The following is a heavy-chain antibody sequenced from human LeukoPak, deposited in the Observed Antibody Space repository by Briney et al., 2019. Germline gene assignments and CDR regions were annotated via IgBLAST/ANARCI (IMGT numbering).Heavy chain of an antibody. CDR3: ARVSYTYGPRDY. CDR1: NGSISSYY. D-gene: IGHD2-8*01. Sequence: PSETLSLTCTVSNGSISSYYGTWIRQPPGKELEWIGYIYYSGSTNYNPSLESRVTISVDTSKNLFFLGLSSVTAADTAMYYCARVSYTYGPRDYWGQGTLVTVSS. CDR2: IYYSGST. J-gene: IGHJ4*02. V-gene: IGHV4-59*01.